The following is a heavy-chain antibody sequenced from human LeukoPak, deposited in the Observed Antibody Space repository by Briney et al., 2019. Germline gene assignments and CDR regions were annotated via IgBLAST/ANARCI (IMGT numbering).Heavy chain of an antibody. Sequence: ASVKVSCKVSGYTLTELSMHWVRQAPGKELEWMGGFDPEDGETIYAQKFQGRVTMTEDTSTDTAYMELSSLRSEDTAVYYCATDLNENYYYYGMDVWGQGTTVTVSS. CDR2: FDPEDGET. J-gene: IGHJ6*02. V-gene: IGHV1-24*01. CDR3: ATDLNENYYYYGMDV. CDR1: GYTLTELS.